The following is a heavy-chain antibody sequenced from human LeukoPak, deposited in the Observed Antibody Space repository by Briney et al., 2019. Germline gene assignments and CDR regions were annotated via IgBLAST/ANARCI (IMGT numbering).Heavy chain of an antibody. D-gene: IGHD6-13*01. V-gene: IGHV1-69*05. J-gene: IGHJ6*03. CDR3: ARSLHMAAAGNYYYYYMDV. CDR1: GGTFSSYA. CDR2: IIPIFGTA. Sequence: SVKVSCKASGGTFSSYAISWVRQAPGQGLEWMGGIIPIFGTANYAQKFQGRVTITTDESTSTAYMELSSLRSEDTAVYYCARSLHMAAAGNYYYYYMDVWGKGTTVTVSS.